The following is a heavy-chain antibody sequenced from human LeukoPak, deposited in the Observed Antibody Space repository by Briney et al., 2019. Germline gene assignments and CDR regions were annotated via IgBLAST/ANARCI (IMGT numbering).Heavy chain of an antibody. Sequence: VGCLRLSCAASGFTFSSYSMNWVRQAPGKGLEWVSSITSGRSYIYYADSVKGRFTISRDNAKSSLFLQMNSLRAEDTAVYYCAREDCGGDCCLFDHWGLGTLVTVSS. CDR2: ITSGRSYI. CDR3: AREDCGGDCCLFDH. CDR1: GFTFSSYS. D-gene: IGHD2-21*02. J-gene: IGHJ4*02. V-gene: IGHV3-21*01.